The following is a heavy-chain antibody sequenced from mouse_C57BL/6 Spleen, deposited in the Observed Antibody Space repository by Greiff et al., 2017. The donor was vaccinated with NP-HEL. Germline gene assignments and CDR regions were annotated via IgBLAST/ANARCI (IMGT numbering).Heavy chain of an antibody. V-gene: IGHV1-55*01. CDR3: ARVRLRQGGYYFDY. J-gene: IGHJ2*01. Sequence: QVQLQQPGAELVKPGASVKMSCKASGYTFTSYWITWVKQRPGQGLEWIGDIYPDSGSTDYNEKFKSKATLTVDTSSSTAYMQLSSLTSEDSAVYYCARVRLRQGGYYFDYWGQGTTLTVSS. CDR2: IYPDSGST. CDR1: GYTFTSYW. D-gene: IGHD2-4*01.